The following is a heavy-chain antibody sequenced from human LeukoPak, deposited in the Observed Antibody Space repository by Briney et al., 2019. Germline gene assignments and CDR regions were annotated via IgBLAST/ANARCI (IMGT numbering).Heavy chain of an antibody. CDR3: TRVYVGGYHVDDWCDP. J-gene: IGHJ5*02. Sequence: GASVKVSCKASGYTFTAYYMHWVRQAPGQGLEWMGWINPNRGDTNYAQNFQGRVTLTRDTSISTAYMELSRLTSDDTAVYYCTRVYVGGYHVDDWCDPWGQGTLVTVSS. D-gene: IGHD5-12*01. CDR2: INPNRGDT. V-gene: IGHV1-2*02. CDR1: GYTFTAYY.